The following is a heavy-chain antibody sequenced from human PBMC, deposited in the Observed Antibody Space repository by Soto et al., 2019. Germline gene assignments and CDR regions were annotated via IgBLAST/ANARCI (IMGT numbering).Heavy chain of an antibody. J-gene: IGHJ6*02. CDR2: ISRSSTGI. CDR3: ARAVTWGLDV. Sequence: EVQMVESGGGLVQPGGSLRLSCAASGFTFSLYSMSWVRQAPGKGLEWVSYISRSSTGIHYADSVKGRFTISRDDATNLMHLQMNSLRDGDTAVYYCARAVTWGLDVWGQGTTVSISS. V-gene: IGHV3-48*02. CDR1: GFTFSLYS. D-gene: IGHD3-10*01.